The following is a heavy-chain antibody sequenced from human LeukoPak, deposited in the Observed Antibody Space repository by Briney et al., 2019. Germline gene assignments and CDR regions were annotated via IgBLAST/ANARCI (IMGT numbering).Heavy chain of an antibody. CDR3: ATIKSVGDYDSSGYYPGY. D-gene: IGHD3-22*01. Sequence: PSETLSLTCAVYGGSFSGYYWSWIRQPPGKGLEWIGEINHSGSTNYNPSLKSRVTISVDTSKNQFSLKLSSVTAADTAVYYCATIKSVGDYDSSGYYPGYWGQGTLVTVSS. V-gene: IGHV4-34*01. CDR2: INHSGST. CDR1: GGSFSGYY. J-gene: IGHJ4*02.